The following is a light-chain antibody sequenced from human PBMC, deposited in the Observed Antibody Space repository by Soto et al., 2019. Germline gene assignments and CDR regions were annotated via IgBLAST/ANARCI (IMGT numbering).Light chain of an antibody. CDR1: QSISVW. Sequence: DIQMTQSPSTLSASVRDRVTITYRASQSISVWLAWYQQKAGKAPNLLIYKASRLESGVPSRFSGSGSGTDFTLTISSLQPEDFATYYCLQDYNYPPTFGQGTKVDIK. CDR3: LQDYNYPPT. CDR2: KAS. V-gene: IGKV1-5*03. J-gene: IGKJ1*01.